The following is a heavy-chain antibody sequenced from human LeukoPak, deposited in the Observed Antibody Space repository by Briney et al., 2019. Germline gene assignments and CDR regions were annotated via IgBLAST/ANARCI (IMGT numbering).Heavy chain of an antibody. J-gene: IGHJ3*02. D-gene: IGHD5-18*01. CDR1: GFTFSSYW. V-gene: IGHV3-74*01. Sequence: GGSLRLSCAASGFTFSSYWMHWVRQAPGKGLVWVSRINSDGSSTSYADSVKGRFTISRDNAKNTLYLQMNSLRAEDTAVYYCARGPVDTAMPPRVDAFDIWGQGTMVTVSS. CDR3: ARGPVDTAMPPRVDAFDI. CDR2: INSDGSST.